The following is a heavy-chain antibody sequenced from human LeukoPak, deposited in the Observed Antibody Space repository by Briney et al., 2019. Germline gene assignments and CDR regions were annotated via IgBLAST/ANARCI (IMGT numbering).Heavy chain of an antibody. Sequence: GGSLRLSCAASGFTFSSYAMHWVRQAPGKGLEWVAVISYDGSNKYYADSVKGRFTISRDNSKNTLYLQMNSLRAEDTAVYYCARASRRRDGYNLVPSRFDYWGQGTLVTVSS. J-gene: IGHJ4*02. V-gene: IGHV3-30-3*01. CDR2: ISYDGSNK. CDR3: ARASRRRDGYNLVPSRFDY. D-gene: IGHD5-24*01. CDR1: GFTFSSYA.